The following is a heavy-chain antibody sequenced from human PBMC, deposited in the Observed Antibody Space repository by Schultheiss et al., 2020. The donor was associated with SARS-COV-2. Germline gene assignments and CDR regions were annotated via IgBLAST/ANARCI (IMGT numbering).Heavy chain of an antibody. Sequence: SVKVSCKASGYTFTSYGISWVRQAPGQGLEWMGGIIPIFGTANYAQKFQGRVTITADESTSTAYMELSSLRSEDTAVYYCARCYYDSSGYYYYFDYWGQGTLVTVSS. CDR2: IIPIFGTA. D-gene: IGHD3-22*01. V-gene: IGHV1-69*13. J-gene: IGHJ4*02. CDR1: GYTFTSYG. CDR3: ARCYYDSSGYYYYFDY.